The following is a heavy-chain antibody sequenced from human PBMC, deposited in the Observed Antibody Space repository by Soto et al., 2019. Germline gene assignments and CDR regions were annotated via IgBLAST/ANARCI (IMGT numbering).Heavy chain of an antibody. Sequence: QVQLVQSGAEVKKPGSSVKVSCKASGGTFSSYAISWVRQAPGQGLEWMGGIIPIFGTANYAQKFQGRVTLTADKSTSTAYMELSSLRSEDTAVYYCATTPRSSSSWYYYYGMDVWGQGTTVTVSS. CDR2: IIPIFGTA. CDR3: ATTPRSSSSWYYYYGMDV. V-gene: IGHV1-69*06. D-gene: IGHD6-13*01. CDR1: GGTFSSYA. J-gene: IGHJ6*02.